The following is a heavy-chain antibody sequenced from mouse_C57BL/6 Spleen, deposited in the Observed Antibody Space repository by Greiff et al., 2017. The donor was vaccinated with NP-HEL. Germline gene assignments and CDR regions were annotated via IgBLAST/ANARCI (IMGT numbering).Heavy chain of an antibody. CDR2: IHPNSGST. J-gene: IGHJ2*01. CDR3: ARCITTVVATTHFDY. Sequence: VQLQQPGAELVKPGASVKLSCKASGYTFTSYWMHWVKQRPGQGLEWIGMIHPNSGSTNYNEKFKSKATLTVDKSSSTAYMQLSSLTSEDSAVYYCARCITTVVATTHFDYWGQGTTLTVSS. CDR1: GYTFTSYW. D-gene: IGHD1-1*01. V-gene: IGHV1-64*01.